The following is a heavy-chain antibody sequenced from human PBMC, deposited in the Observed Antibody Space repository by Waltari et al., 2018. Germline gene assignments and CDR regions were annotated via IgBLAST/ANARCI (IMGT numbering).Heavy chain of an antibody. D-gene: IGHD6-19*01. Sequence: QVQLVQSGAEVKKPGASVKVSCKASGYTFTSYGISWVRQAPGQGLEWMGWISAYNGTTNYAQKRQGRVTMTTDPSTSTAYMGLRSLRSDDTAVYYCARMSTAGPKVYWGQGTLVTVSS. CDR3: ARMSTAGPKVY. J-gene: IGHJ4*02. V-gene: IGHV1-18*01. CDR1: GYTFTSYG. CDR2: ISAYNGTT.